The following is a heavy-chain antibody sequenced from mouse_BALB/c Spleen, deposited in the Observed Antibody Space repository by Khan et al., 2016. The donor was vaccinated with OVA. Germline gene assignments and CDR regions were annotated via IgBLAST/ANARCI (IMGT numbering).Heavy chain of an antibody. CDR3: ARSNYVVYAFAY. CDR1: GYSFTDYY. V-gene: IGHV1-77*01. Sequence: QVQLQQSGAELARPGASVKLSCKASGYSFTDYYINWVKQRPGQGLEWIGEISPGSGDPYYNEKFKGKATLTADNSSSTAYMQISSLTYEASAVYFCARSNYVVYAFAYWGQGTLVTVSA. CDR2: ISPGSGDP. D-gene: IGHD2-5*01. J-gene: IGHJ3*01.